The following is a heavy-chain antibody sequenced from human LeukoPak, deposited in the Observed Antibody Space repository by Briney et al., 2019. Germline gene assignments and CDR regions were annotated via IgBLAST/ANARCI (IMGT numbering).Heavy chain of an antibody. V-gene: IGHV4-39*07. J-gene: IGHJ6*03. Sequence: SETLSLTCTVSGGSISSSSYYWGWIRQPPGKGLEWIGSIYYSGSTNYNPSLKSRVTISVDTTKNQFSLKLSSVTAADTAVYYCARGDYVWGSNYYYYMDVWGKGTTVTISS. CDR3: ARGDYVWGSNYYYYMDV. D-gene: IGHD3-16*01. CDR2: IYYSGST. CDR1: GGSISSSSYY.